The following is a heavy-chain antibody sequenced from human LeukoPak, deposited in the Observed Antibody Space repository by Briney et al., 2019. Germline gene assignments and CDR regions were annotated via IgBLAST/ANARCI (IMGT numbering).Heavy chain of an antibody. Sequence: PGGALTLSCAASGFTFISYSMNGVRQAPGKGLAWVSSISSSSSYIYYADSVKGRFTLSRDNPNNSLYLQMNSLRAHEIAVYYCSRDLVLTAFDYWGQGTLVTVSS. CDR2: ISSSSSYI. J-gene: IGHJ4*02. CDR3: SRDLVLTAFDY. CDR1: GFTFISYS. V-gene: IGHV3-21*04.